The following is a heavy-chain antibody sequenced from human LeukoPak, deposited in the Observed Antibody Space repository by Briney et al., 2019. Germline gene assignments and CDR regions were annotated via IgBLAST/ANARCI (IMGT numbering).Heavy chain of an antibody. CDR2: IYYSGST. CDR3: ARLTTVTTWFDP. V-gene: IGHV4-59*08. CDR1: GGSISSYY. J-gene: IGHJ5*02. Sequence: SETLSLTCTVSGGSISSYYWSWIRQPPGKGLEWIGYIYYSGSTNYNPSLKSRVTISVDTSKNQFSLKLSSVTAADTAVYYCARLTTVTTWFDPWGQGTLVTVSS. D-gene: IGHD4-17*01.